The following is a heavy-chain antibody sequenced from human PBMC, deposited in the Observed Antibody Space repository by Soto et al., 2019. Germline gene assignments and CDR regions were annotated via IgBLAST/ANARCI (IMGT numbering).Heavy chain of an antibody. CDR1: GGTFSSYA. CDR3: ARDFGRHYDKGSGAFDI. V-gene: IGHV1-69*13. J-gene: IGHJ3*02. CDR2: IIPIFGTA. D-gene: IGHD2-15*01. Sequence: ASVKVSCKASGGTFSSYAISWVRQAPGQGLEWMGGIIPIFGTANYAQKFQGRVTITADESTSTAYMELSSLRSEDTAVYYCARDFGRHYDKGSGAFDIWGQGTMVTVSS.